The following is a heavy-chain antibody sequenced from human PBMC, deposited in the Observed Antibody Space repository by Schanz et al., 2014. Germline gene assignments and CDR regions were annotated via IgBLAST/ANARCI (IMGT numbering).Heavy chain of an antibody. D-gene: IGHD2-21*01. Sequence: EVQLVESGGGLVQPGGSLRLSCAASGFTLSNYAMSWVRQAPGKGLEWVSTIGTSGGTNYAESVKGRFTISRDNSKNTLYLQMNSLRAEDTAVYYCARDGYSVVVISPTESFDIWGQGTMVTVSP. V-gene: IGHV3-23*04. CDR2: IGTSGGT. CDR3: ARDGYSVVVISPTESFDI. J-gene: IGHJ3*02. CDR1: GFTLSNYA.